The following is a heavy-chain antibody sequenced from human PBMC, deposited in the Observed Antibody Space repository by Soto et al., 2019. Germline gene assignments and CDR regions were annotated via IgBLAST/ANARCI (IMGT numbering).Heavy chain of an antibody. V-gene: IGHV1-24*01. D-gene: IGHD3-16*01. Sequence: ASVKVSCKVSGYTLTELSMHWVRQAPGKGLEWMGGFDPEDGETIYAQKFQGRVTMTGDTSTDTAYMELSSLRSEDTAVYYCATLLHYDYIWGSPIHFAYWGQGTLVTVSS. CDR1: GYTLTELS. CDR3: ATLLHYDYIWGSPIHFAY. J-gene: IGHJ4*02. CDR2: FDPEDGET.